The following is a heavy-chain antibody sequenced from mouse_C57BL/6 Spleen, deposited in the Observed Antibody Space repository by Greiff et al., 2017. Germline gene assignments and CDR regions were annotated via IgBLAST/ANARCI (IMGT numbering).Heavy chain of an antibody. CDR3: ARLYYVSGYCDV. J-gene: IGHJ1*03. V-gene: IGHV1-66*01. Sequence: VQLQQSGPELVKPGASVKISCKASGYSFTSYYIHWVKQRPGQGLEWIGWIYPGSGNTKYNEKFKGKATLTADTSSSTAYMLLSSLTSEDSAVYYCARLYYVSGYCDVWGTGTTVTVSS. D-gene: IGHD1-1*01. CDR2: IYPGSGNT. CDR1: GYSFTSYY.